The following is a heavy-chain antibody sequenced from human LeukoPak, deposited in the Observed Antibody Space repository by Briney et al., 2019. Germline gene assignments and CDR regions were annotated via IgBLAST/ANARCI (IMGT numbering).Heavy chain of an antibody. CDR3: VKSSYSYDSRSYYYPPDY. Sequence: GGSLRLSCAASGFTFSSYWMSWVRQAPGKGLEWVSGVSWDSGGVGYADSVKGRFTISRDNAKNSLYLQMNSLRAEDTALYYCVKSSYSYDSRSYYYPPDYWGQGTLVTVSS. J-gene: IGHJ4*02. CDR1: GFTFSSYW. CDR2: VSWDSGGV. D-gene: IGHD3-22*01. V-gene: IGHV3-9*01.